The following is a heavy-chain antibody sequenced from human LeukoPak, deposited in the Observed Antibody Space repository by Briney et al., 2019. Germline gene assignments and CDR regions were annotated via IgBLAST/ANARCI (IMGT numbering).Heavy chain of an antibody. J-gene: IGHJ4*02. Sequence: GGALRLSCAASGFTFSNAWMSWVRQAPGKGLEWVGRIKSKTDGGTTDYAAPVKGRFTISRDDSKNTLYLQMNSLKTEDTAVYYCTTHGAVGYCSGGSCPTLFFVDYWGQGTLVTVSS. V-gene: IGHV3-15*01. CDR3: TTHGAVGYCSGGSCPTLFFVDY. CDR2: IKSKTDGGTT. CDR1: GFTFSNAW. D-gene: IGHD2-15*01.